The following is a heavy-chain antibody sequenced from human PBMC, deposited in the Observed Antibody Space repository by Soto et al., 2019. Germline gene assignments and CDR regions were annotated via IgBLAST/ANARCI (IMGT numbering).Heavy chain of an antibody. CDR2: INHSDGST. CDR3: ARDTEFYSSSSVVGWFDP. V-gene: IGHV1-46*01. CDR1: GYTFTNYY. D-gene: IGHD6-6*01. Sequence: QVQLVQSGAEAKKPGASVKVSCKASGYTFTNYYMHWVRQAPGQGLEWMVIINHSDGSTSYAQKFQGRVTMTRDTSTSTVYMELSSLRSEDTAVYYCARDTEFYSSSSVVGWFDPWCQGILVTVSS. J-gene: IGHJ5*02.